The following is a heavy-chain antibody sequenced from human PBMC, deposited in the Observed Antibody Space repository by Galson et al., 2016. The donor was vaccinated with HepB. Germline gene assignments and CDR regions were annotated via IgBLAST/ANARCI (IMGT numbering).Heavy chain of an antibody. CDR2: ISWNSGSI. V-gene: IGHV3-9*01. J-gene: IGHJ6*02. CDR1: GFRFEDYA. CDR3: VKETGWSGSLLGREMDV. D-gene: IGHD3-3*01. Sequence: SLRLSCAASGFRFEDYAMHWVRQAPGKGLEWVSGISWNSGSIGYADSVKGRLTISRDNAKKSLYLQMNSLRAEDTALYYCVKETGWSGSLLGREMDVWGQGTTVTVSS.